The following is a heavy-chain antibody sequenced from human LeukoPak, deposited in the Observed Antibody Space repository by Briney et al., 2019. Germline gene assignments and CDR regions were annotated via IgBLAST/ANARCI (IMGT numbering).Heavy chain of an antibody. CDR2: IYTAGTT. CDR3: ARRAGPDQMDAFDI. Sequence: GGSLTLSCVDSESLVRSEYMIWVRQAPGRGLEWVSVIYTAGTTYYSHSVKGRFTVSRDNPNSPLYLHMNSLRAEDTAVYYCARRAGPDQMDAFDIWGQATMVTVCS. CDR1: ESLVRSEY. V-gene: IGHV3-66*01. J-gene: IGHJ3*02.